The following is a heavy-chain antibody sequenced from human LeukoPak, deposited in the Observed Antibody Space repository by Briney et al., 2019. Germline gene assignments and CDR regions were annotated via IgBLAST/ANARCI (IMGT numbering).Heavy chain of an antibody. CDR3: ARGVVVVAATPYYYYGMDV. D-gene: IGHD2-15*01. CDR1: GGSFSGYY. CDR2: INHSGST. V-gene: IGHV4-34*01. J-gene: IGHJ6*02. Sequence: SETLSLTCAVYGGSFSGYYWSWIRQPPGKGLEWIGEINHSGSTNYNPSLKSRVTISVDTSKNQFSLKLSSVTAADTVVYYCARGVVVVAATPYYYYGMDVWGQGTTVTVSS.